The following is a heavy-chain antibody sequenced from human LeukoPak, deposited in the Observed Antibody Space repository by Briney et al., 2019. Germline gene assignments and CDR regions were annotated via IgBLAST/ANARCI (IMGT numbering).Heavy chain of an antibody. CDR3: ARDRGTNVVFDH. CDR2: INPNSGDT. D-gene: IGHD1-14*01. V-gene: IGHV1-2*02. Sequence: ASVKVSCKASGYTFTGYYMHWVRQAPGQGPEWMGWINPNSGDTHYARKFHGRVTMTRDTSISTAYMGLSSLTSDDTAIYYCARDRGTNVVFDHWGQGTLVTVSS. CDR1: GYTFTGYY. J-gene: IGHJ4*02.